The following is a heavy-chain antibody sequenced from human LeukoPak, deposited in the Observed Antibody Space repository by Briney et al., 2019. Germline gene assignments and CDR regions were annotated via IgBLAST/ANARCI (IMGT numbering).Heavy chain of an antibody. V-gene: IGHV4-4*07. J-gene: IGHJ4*02. D-gene: IGHD5-12*01. CDR1: GGSISSYY. Sequence: SETLSLTCTVSGGSISSYYWSWIRQPAGKGLEWIGRIYTSGSTNYNPSLKSRVTISVDTSKNQFSLKLSSVTAADTAVYYCARRGIVATIRKGFDYWGQGTLVTVSS. CDR3: ARRGIVATIRKGFDY. CDR2: IYTSGST.